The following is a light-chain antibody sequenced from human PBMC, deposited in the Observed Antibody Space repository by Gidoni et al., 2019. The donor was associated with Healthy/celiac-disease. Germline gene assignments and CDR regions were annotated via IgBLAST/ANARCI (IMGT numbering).Light chain of an antibody. J-gene: IGLJ1*01. CDR3: CAYANSSTYV. CDR2: EGS. V-gene: IGLV2-23*01. CDR1: NSDVGSYNL. Sequence: QSALTQPASVSGSPGQSITISCPGTNSDVGSYNLVSWYQPHPGKAPKLNVYEGSKRPSGVSNRFSGSKAGNTASLTSSGLQTEDDADYYCCAYANSSTYVFGTGTKVTVL.